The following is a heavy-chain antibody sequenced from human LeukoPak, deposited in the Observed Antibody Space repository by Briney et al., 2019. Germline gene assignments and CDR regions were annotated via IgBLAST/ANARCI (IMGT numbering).Heavy chain of an antibody. CDR2: IYYSGST. CDR3: ARIALHDYGDYYFDY. CDR1: GGSFSSGSYY. D-gene: IGHD4-17*01. J-gene: IGHJ4*02. Sequence: SETLSLTCTVSGGSFSSGSYYWSWIRQPPGKGLEWIGYIYYSGSTNYNPSLKSRVTISVDTSKNQFSLKLSSVTAADTAVYYCARIALHDYGDYYFDYWGQGTLVTVSS. V-gene: IGHV4-61*01.